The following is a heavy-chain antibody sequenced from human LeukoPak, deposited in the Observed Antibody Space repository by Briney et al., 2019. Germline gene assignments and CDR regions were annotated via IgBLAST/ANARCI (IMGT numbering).Heavy chain of an antibody. CDR1: GGSISSGGYS. Sequence: PSETLSLTCAVSGGSISSGGYSWSWIRQPPGKGLEWIGYIYHSGSTYYNPSLKSRVTKSVDRSKNQFSLKLSSVTAADTAVYYCARTDSSGYYLFDYWGQGTLVTVSS. CDR2: IYHSGST. J-gene: IGHJ4*02. V-gene: IGHV4-30-2*01. CDR3: ARTDSSGYYLFDY. D-gene: IGHD3-22*01.